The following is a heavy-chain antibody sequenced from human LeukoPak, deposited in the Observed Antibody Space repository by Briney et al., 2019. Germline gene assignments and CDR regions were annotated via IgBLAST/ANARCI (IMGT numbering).Heavy chain of an antibody. D-gene: IGHD3-22*01. CDR1: GGSFSGYY. V-gene: IGHV4-34*01. J-gene: IGHJ4*02. CDR3: ARNSREYYYDSSGYYSYYFDY. CDR2: ISYSGII. Sequence: SETLSLTCAVYGGSFSGYYWSWIRQPPGQGLEWIGEISYSGIINYNPSLKSRVSISVDTSKNQFSLKLSSVTAADTAVYYCARNSREYYYDSSGYYSYYFDYWGQGTLVTVSS.